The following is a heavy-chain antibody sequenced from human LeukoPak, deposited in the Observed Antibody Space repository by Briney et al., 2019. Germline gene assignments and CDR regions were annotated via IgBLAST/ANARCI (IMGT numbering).Heavy chain of an antibody. CDR2: ISSSGSTI. Sequence: GGSLRLSCAASGFTFSSYTMNWVRQAPGKGLEWVSYISSSGSTIYYAGSVKGRFTISRDNAKNSLYLQMNSLRAEDTAVYYCAELGITMIGGVWGKGTTVTISS. J-gene: IGHJ6*04. CDR1: GFTFSSYT. CDR3: AELGITMIGGV. D-gene: IGHD3-10*02. V-gene: IGHV3-48*03.